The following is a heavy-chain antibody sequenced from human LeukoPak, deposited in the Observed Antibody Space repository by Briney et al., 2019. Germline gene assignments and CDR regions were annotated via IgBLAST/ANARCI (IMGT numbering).Heavy chain of an antibody. V-gene: IGHV4-59*11. CDR3: ARVVAVAGTRSFRIYYYYYMDV. CDR1: GGSIGSHY. CDR2: IYYSGST. D-gene: IGHD6-19*01. Sequence: SETLSLTCTVSGGSIGSHYWSWIRQPPGKGLEWIGYIYYSGSTNYNPSLKSRVTISVDTSKNQFSLKLSSVTAADTAVYYCARVVAVAGTRSFRIYYYYYMDVWGKGTTVTVSS. J-gene: IGHJ6*03.